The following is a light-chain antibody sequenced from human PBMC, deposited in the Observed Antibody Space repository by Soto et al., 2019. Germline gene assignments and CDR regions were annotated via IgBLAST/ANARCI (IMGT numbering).Light chain of an antibody. CDR2: ASS. CDR3: QQYGLSPRT. J-gene: IGKJ1*01. Sequence: EVVLTQSPATLSVSPGEGATLSCRASQSVSSSYLAWYQQKPGQAPRLFIYASSIRATGIPDRFSGSGSGTDFTLTISRLEPEDFAVYYCQQYGLSPRTFGRGTKVDIK. V-gene: IGKV3-20*01. CDR1: QSVSSSY.